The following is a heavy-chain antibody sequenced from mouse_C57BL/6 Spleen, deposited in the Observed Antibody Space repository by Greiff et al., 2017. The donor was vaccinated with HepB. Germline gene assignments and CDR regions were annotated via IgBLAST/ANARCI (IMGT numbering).Heavy chain of an antibody. D-gene: IGHD1-1*01. J-gene: IGHJ3*01. CDR3: ARRAYGSSPPLAY. CDR1: GYTFTSYW. Sequence: VQLQQSGAELVKPGASVKMSCKASGYTFTSYWITWVKQRPGQGLEWIGDIYPGSGSTNYNEKFKSKATLTVDTSSSTAYMQLSSLTSEDSAVYYCARRAYGSSPPLAYWGQGTLVTVSA. V-gene: IGHV1-55*01. CDR2: IYPGSGST.